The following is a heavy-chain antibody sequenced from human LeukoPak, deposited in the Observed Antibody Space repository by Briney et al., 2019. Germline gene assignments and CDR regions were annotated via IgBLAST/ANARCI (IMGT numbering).Heavy chain of an antibody. V-gene: IGHV1-2*02. CDR1: GYTFTGYY. CDR3: ARQEADPNQLLFR. Sequence: ASVKVSCKASGYTFTGYYMHWVRQAPGQGLEWMGWINPNSGGTNYAQKFQGRVTMTRDTSISTAYMELSRLRSDDTAVYYCARQEADPNQLLFRWGQGTLVTVSS. D-gene: IGHD2-2*01. CDR2: INPNSGGT. J-gene: IGHJ4*02.